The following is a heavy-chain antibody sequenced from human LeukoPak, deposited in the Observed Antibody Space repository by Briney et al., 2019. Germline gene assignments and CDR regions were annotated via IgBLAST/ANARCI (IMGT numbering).Heavy chain of an antibody. J-gene: IGHJ4*02. CDR1: GFTFNNFW. CDR2: IKQDGSEK. CDR3: ARDYGGNYESGGAFDY. V-gene: IGHV3-7*01. Sequence: QAGGSLRLSCAAPGFTFNNFWMSWVRQAPGKGLEWVANIKQDGSEKYYVDSVKGRFTISRDNAKNSLYLQMNSLRAEDTAVYYCARDYGGNYESGGAFDYWGQGTLVTVSS. D-gene: IGHD4-23*01.